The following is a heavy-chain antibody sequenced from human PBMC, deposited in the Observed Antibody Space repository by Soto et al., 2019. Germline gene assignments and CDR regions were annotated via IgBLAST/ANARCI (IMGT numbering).Heavy chain of an antibody. CDR2: ISYDGSNK. D-gene: IGHD2-2*01. CDR1: GFTFSSYA. CDR3: ATHPRGSSTSWNV. J-gene: IGHJ6*02. Sequence: QVQLVESGGGVVQPGRSLRLSCAASGFTFSSYAMHWVRQAPGKGLEWVAVISYDGSNKYYADSVKGRFTISRDNSKNTLYLQMNSLRAEDTAVYYCATHPRGSSTSWNVWGQGTTVTVSS. V-gene: IGHV3-30-3*01.